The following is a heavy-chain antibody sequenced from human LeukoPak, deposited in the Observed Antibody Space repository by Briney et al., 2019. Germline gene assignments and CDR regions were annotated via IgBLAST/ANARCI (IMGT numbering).Heavy chain of an antibody. CDR2: ISTYNGNT. D-gene: IGHD3-16*01. J-gene: IGHJ4*02. CDR1: GYTFNSYG. CDR3: SKDTSYDLSTPSSLFDY. Sequence: GASVKVSFKTSGYTFNSYGISWVRQAPGQGLELMGWISTYNGNTNYAQNLQGRGTMTTDTSTTTAYMDLKSHRSDDKAGSYKSKDTSYDLSTPSSLFDYWGQGTLVTVTS. V-gene: IGHV1-18*01.